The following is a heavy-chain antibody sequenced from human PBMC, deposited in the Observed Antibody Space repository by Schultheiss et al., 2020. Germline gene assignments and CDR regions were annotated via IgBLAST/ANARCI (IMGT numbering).Heavy chain of an antibody. CDR3: TRGSPLLEWFPN. J-gene: IGHJ4*02. Sequence: GGSLRLSCTASGFAFDDYAMSWFRQAPGKGLEWVGFIRRNANGGTTEYAASVKGRFTVSRDDSKSTAYLQMNSLKTEDTAVYYCTRGSPLLEWFPNWGQGTLVTVSS. D-gene: IGHD3-3*01. CDR1: GFAFDDYA. V-gene: IGHV3-49*03. CDR2: IRRNANGGTT.